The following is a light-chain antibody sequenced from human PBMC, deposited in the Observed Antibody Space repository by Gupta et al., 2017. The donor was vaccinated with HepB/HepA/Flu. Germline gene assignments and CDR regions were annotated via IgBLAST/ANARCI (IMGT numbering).Light chain of an antibody. CDR1: QDISNY. Sequence: DIQMTQSPSSLSASVGDRVTITCQASQDISNYLNWYQQKPGKAPKLLIYDASKVATGVPSRFSGSCSGTDFTFTISSLQPEDVATYYCQHNDNLPFTFGHGTKVDIK. CDR2: DAS. V-gene: IGKV1-33*01. J-gene: IGKJ3*01. CDR3: QHNDNLPFT.